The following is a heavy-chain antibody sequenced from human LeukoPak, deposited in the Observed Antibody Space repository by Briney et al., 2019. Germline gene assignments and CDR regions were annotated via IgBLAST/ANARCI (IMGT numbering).Heavy chain of an antibody. J-gene: IGHJ5*01. CDR3: AKEMGYCTGGSCYRWFDS. V-gene: IGHV3-48*01. CDR1: GFTFSSYS. CDR2: ISTSSTTK. D-gene: IGHD2-15*01. Sequence: PGGSLRLSCAASGFTFSSYSMSWVRQAPGKGPEWLSYISTSSTTKYYADSVKGRFTFSRDDAENSLSLQMNSLRADDTAVYYCAKEMGYCTGGSCYRWFDSWGQGTLVTVSS.